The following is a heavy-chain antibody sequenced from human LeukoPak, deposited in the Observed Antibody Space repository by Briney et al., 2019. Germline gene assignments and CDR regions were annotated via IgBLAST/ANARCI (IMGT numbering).Heavy chain of an antibody. Sequence: GGSLRLSCAASGFTFSSYGMHWVRQAPGKGLEWVANIKEDGSEKYYVDSVKGRFTISRDNAENSVYLQLNSLRAEDTAVYYCVRGMDVWGQGTTVTVS. V-gene: IGHV3-7*03. J-gene: IGHJ6*02. CDR3: VRGMDV. CDR2: IKEDGSEK. CDR1: GFTFSSYG.